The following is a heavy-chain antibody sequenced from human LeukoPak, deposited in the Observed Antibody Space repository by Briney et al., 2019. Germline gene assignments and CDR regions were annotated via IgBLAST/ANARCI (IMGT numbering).Heavy chain of an antibody. Sequence: GESLKISCKGSGYSFTNYWIGWVRQMPGKGLEWMGIIYPGDSDTRYSPSFQGQVTISADKSISTAYPQWSSLKASDAAMYYCAKQSGAPYYYDSSGYFDYWGQGTLVTVSS. CDR1: GYSFTNYW. D-gene: IGHD3-22*01. CDR3: AKQSGAPYYYDSSGYFDY. CDR2: IYPGDSDT. J-gene: IGHJ4*02. V-gene: IGHV5-51*01.